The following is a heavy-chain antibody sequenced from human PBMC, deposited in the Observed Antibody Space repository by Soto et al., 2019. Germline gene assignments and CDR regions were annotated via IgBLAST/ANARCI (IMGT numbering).Heavy chain of an antibody. V-gene: IGHV3-33*01. CDR1: GFTFSSYG. CDR3: ARDYSSWYDDWFDP. Sequence: SLRLSCAASGFTFSSYGMHWVRQAPGKGLEWVAVIWYDGSNKYYADSVKGRFTISRDNSKNTLYLQMNSLRAEDTAVYYCARDYSSWYDDWFDPWGQGTLVTV. J-gene: IGHJ5*02. CDR2: IWYDGSNK. D-gene: IGHD6-13*01.